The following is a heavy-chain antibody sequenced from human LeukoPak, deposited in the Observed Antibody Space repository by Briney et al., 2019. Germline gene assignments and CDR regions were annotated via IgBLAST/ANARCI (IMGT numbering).Heavy chain of an antibody. D-gene: IGHD6-19*01. Sequence: GGSLRLSWAASGFTFSSYGMHWVRQAPGKGLEWVDDGSNKYYADSVKGRFTISRDNSKNTLYLQMNSLRAEDTAVYYCAREMRWLGFDYWGQGTLVTVSS. CDR1: GFTFSSYG. V-gene: IGHV3-33*01. CDR2: DGSNK. J-gene: IGHJ4*02. CDR3: AREMRWLGFDY.